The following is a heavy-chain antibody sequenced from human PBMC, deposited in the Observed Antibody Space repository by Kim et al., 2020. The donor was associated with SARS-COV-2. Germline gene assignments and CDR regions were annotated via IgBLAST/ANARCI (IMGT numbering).Heavy chain of an antibody. V-gene: IGHV1-69*02. Sequence: SVKVSCKASGGTFSSYTISWVRQAPGQGLEWMGRIIPILGIANYAQKFQGRVTITADKSTSTAYMELSSLRSEDTAVYYCATPYSSSWYSYYYGMDVWGQGTTVTVSS. CDR1: GGTFSSYT. CDR3: ATPYSSSWYSYYYGMDV. CDR2: IIPILGIA. J-gene: IGHJ6*02. D-gene: IGHD6-13*01.